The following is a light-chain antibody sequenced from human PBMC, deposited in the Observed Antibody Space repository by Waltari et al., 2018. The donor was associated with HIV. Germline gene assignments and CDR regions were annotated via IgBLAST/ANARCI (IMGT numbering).Light chain of an antibody. Sequence: QSALTQPASVSGSPGQSITISCPGTRSDVGAYNYVSWYQQHPGKAPKLMIYEVSNRPSGVSNRFSGSKSGNTASLTISGLQAEDEADYYCSSYTSSSTRVFGGGTNLTVL. V-gene: IGLV2-14*01. CDR3: SSYTSSSTRV. CDR2: EVS. CDR1: RSDVGAYNY. J-gene: IGLJ3*02.